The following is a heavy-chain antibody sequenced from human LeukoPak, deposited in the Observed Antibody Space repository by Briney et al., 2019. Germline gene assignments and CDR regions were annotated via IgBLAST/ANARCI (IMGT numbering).Heavy chain of an antibody. J-gene: IGHJ4*02. Sequence: PGGSLRLSCAASGFTFSSYSMNWVRQAPGKGLEWVSSISSSSSYIYYADSVKGRFTISRDNAKNSLYLQMNSLRAEDTAVYYCARGHDRAATVLDYWGQGTLVTVSS. CDR2: ISSSSSYI. D-gene: IGHD2-15*01. CDR3: ARGHDRAATVLDY. V-gene: IGHV3-21*01. CDR1: GFTFSSYS.